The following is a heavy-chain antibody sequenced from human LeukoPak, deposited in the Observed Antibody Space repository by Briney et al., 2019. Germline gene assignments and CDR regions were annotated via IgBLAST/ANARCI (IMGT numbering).Heavy chain of an antibody. D-gene: IGHD3-10*01. CDR3: YAHYYGSGSYRDY. CDR2: IRSKAYGGTT. V-gene: IGHV3-49*04. CDR1: GFTFGDYA. J-gene: IGHJ4*02. Sequence: GGSLRLSCTASGFTFGDYAMSWVRQAPGKGLEWVGFIRSKAYGGTTEYAASVKGRFTISRDDSKSIAYLQMNSLKTEDTAVYYCYAHYYGSGSYRDYWGQGTLVTVSS.